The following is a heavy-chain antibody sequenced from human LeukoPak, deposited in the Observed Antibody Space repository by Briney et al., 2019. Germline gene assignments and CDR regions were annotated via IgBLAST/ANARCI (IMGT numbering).Heavy chain of an antibody. CDR3: TRGDYGGNQYHFDY. Sequence: PGGSLRLSCTASGFTFGDYAMSWVRQAPGKGLEWVGFIRRTNSGGTTEYAASVKGRLTISRDDSKSIAYLQMDSLKTEDTAVYYCTRGDYGGNQYHFDYWGQGTLVTVSS. CDR1: GFTFGDYA. D-gene: IGHD4-23*01. CDR2: IRRTNSGGTT. V-gene: IGHV3-49*04. J-gene: IGHJ4*02.